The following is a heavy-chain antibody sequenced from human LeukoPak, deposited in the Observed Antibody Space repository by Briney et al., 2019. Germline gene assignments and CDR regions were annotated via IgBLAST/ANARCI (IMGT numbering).Heavy chain of an antibody. Sequence: SETLSLTCAVYGGSFSGYYWSWIRQPPGKGLEWIGEINHSGSTNYNPSLKSRVTISVDTSKNQFSLKLSSVTAADTAVYYCARGKLRSYWYFDLWGHGTLVTVSS. CDR2: INHSGST. J-gene: IGHJ2*01. D-gene: IGHD5-12*01. CDR1: GGSFSGYY. V-gene: IGHV4-34*01. CDR3: ARGKLRSYWYFDL.